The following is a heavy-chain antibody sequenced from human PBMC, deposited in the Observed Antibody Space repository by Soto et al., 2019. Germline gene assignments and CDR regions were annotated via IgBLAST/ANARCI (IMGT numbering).Heavy chain of an antibody. Sequence: SETLSLTCTVSGGSISSYYWSWIRQPPGKGLEWIGYIYYSGSTNYNPSLKSRVTISVDTSKNQFSLKLSSVTAADTAVYYCASYDYVWGRPFDYWGQGTLVTVSS. CDR3: ASYDYVWGRPFDY. CDR2: IYYSGST. V-gene: IGHV4-59*01. CDR1: GGSISSYY. J-gene: IGHJ4*02. D-gene: IGHD3-16*01.